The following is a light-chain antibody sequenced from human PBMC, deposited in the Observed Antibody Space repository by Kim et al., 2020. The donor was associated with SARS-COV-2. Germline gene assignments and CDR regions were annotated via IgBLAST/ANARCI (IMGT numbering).Light chain of an antibody. J-gene: IGKJ2*03. Sequence: PASISCRSSHSLLHSNGRNYLDWYLQKPGQSPQLLVHLGSDRASGVPDRFSGSGSGTDFTLKISRVEAEDVGVYYCMQGLQLPPSFGQGTKLEI. CDR1: HSLLHSNGRNY. CDR3: MQGLQLPPS. V-gene: IGKV2-28*01. CDR2: LGS.